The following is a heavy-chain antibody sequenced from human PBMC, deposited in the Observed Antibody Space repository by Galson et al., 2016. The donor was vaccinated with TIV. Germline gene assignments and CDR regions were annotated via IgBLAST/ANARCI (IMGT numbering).Heavy chain of an antibody. Sequence: SVKVSCKASGYTFTTYGTHWVRQAPGHRLEWMGWNNAGDGSTKYSQNFQGRLSITTDTSATTAYMELSSLRSEDTAVYFCARGSSWSPFYGMDVWGQGTTVIVSS. J-gene: IGHJ6*02. CDR3: ARGSSWSPFYGMDV. CDR1: GYTFTTYG. V-gene: IGHV1-3*01. D-gene: IGHD6-13*01. CDR2: NNAGDGST.